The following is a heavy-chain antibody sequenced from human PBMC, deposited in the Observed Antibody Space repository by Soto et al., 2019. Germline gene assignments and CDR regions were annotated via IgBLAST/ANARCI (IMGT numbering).Heavy chain of an antibody. CDR1: GGSISSSSYY. Sequence: SETLSLTCTVSGGSISSSSYYWGWIRQPPGKGLEWIGSIYYSGSTYYNPSLKSRVTISVDTSKNQFSLKLSSVTAADTAVYYCARHEMITFGGVLRGMNAFDIWGQGTMVTVSS. D-gene: IGHD3-16*01. J-gene: IGHJ3*02. V-gene: IGHV4-39*01. CDR2: IYYSGST. CDR3: ARHEMITFGGVLRGMNAFDI.